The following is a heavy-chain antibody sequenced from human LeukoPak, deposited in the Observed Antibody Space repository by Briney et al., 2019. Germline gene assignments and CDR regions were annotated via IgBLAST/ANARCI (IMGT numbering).Heavy chain of an antibody. J-gene: IGHJ4*02. Sequence: GGSLRLSCAASGFTFSSYSMNWVRQAPGKGLEWVSSISSSSSYIYYADSVRGRFTISRDNAKNSLYLQMNSLRAEDTAVYYCARGIAVATFDYWGQGTLVTVSS. CDR3: ARGIAVATFDY. CDR1: GFTFSSYS. CDR2: ISSSSSYI. V-gene: IGHV3-21*01. D-gene: IGHD6-19*01.